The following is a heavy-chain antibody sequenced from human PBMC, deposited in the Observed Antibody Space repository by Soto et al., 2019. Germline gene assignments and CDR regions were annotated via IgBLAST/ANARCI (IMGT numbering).Heavy chain of an antibody. J-gene: IGHJ6*02. CDR2: ISYDGSNK. D-gene: IGHD2-21*02. CDR1: GFTFSRVS. CDR3: AKDPDCGGDCPPGGVYYYGMDV. Sequence: GGSLSLSCVASGFTFSRVSMNWVRQVPGKGLEWVAVISYDGSNKYYADSVKGRFTISRDNSKNTLYLQMNSLRAEDTAVYYCAKDPDCGGDCPPGGVYYYGMDVWGQGTTVTVSS. V-gene: IGHV3-30*18.